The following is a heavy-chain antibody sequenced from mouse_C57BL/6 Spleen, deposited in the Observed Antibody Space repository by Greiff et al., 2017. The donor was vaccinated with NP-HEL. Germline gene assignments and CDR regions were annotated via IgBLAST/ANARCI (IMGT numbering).Heavy chain of an antibody. J-gene: IGHJ3*01. Sequence: DVKLQESGPGLVKPSQSLSLTCSVTGYSITSGYYWNWIRQFPGNKLEWMGYISYDGSNNYNPSRKNRISITRDTSKNQFFLKLNSVTTEDTATYDCANYDGYYRFAYWGQGTLVTVSA. CDR3: ANYDGYYRFAY. CDR2: ISYDGSN. CDR1: GYSITSGYY. V-gene: IGHV3-6*01. D-gene: IGHD2-3*01.